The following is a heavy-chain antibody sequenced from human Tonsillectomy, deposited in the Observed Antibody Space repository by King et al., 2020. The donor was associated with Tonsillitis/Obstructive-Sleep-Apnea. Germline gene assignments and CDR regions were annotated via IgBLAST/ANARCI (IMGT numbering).Heavy chain of an antibody. CDR2: IKGDGSEK. Sequence: VQLVESGGDLVQPGGSLRLSCAASGFTFKNYWMTWVRQAPGTGLEWVANIKGDGSEKHYVDSVKGRFTISRDNAKNSMYLLMNSLRAEDTAVYYCARDSTYFAGGYYYDAFDIWGQGTTITVSS. D-gene: IGHD3-10*01. CDR3: ARDSTYFAGGYYYDAFDI. V-gene: IGHV3-7*01. J-gene: IGHJ3*02. CDR1: GFTFKNYW.